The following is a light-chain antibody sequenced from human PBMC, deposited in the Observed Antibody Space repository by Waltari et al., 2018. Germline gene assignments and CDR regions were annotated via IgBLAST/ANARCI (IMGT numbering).Light chain of an antibody. CDR3: QQRSNWPPEYT. Sequence: EIVLTQSPATLSLSPGESATLSCRASQSVSSYLAWYQQKPGQAPRLLIYDAFNRATGSPARFSGSGSGTDFTLTISSLEPEDFAVYYCQQRSNWPPEYTFGQGTKLEI. CDR2: DAF. V-gene: IGKV3-11*01. J-gene: IGKJ2*01. CDR1: QSVSSY.